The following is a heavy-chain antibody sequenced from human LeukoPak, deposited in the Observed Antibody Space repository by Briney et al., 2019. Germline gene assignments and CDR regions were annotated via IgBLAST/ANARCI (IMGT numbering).Heavy chain of an antibody. CDR1: GFTFSNYD. D-gene: IGHD2-2*01. Sequence: GGSLRLSCAASGFTFSNYDMTWVRQAPGKGLECVSVIYSGGSTYYADSVKGRFTVSRDNSKNTLYLQMNSLRAEDTAMYYCARGLGYCTSTTCLLPFDYWGQGTLVTVSS. J-gene: IGHJ4*02. CDR2: IYSGGST. V-gene: IGHV3-53*01. CDR3: ARGLGYCTSTTCLLPFDY.